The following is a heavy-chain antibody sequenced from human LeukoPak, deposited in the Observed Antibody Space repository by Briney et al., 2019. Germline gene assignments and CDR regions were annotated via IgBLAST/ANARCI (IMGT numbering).Heavy chain of an antibody. CDR3: TRDWELGY. D-gene: IGHD1-26*01. Sequence: GESLKISCKGSGYSFTSYWIGWVRQMPGKGLEWVGLIYPGDSNVRYSPSFQGQVTISADRSINTAYLQWSSLRTSDTAMYYCTRDWELGYWGQGTLVTVSS. J-gene: IGHJ4*02. CDR1: GYSFTSYW. CDR2: IYPGDSNV. V-gene: IGHV5-51*01.